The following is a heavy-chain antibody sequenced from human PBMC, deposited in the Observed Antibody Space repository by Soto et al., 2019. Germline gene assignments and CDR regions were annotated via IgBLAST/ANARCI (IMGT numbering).Heavy chain of an antibody. V-gene: IGHV4-59*01. CDR3: ARGRYWLDY. J-gene: IGHJ4*02. Sequence: SETLSLTCTVSGGSISNYYWSWIRQPPGKGLEWIGYIYYTGSTNYNPSLKSRVTISVDTSENQFSLRLSSVTAADTAIYCARGRYWLDYWGQGTLVTVSS. D-gene: IGHD2-8*02. CDR2: IYYTGST. CDR1: GGSISNYY.